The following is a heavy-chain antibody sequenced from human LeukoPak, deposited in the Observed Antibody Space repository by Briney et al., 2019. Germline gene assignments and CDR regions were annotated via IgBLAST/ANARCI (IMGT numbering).Heavy chain of an antibody. Sequence: SETLSLTCTVSGGSISSSSYYWGWIRQPPGKGLEWIVSLYYSGNIFYNPSLKSRVTISVDTSKNRFSLKLSSVTAADTAVYYCARGYDSSGYPFDYWGQGTLVTVSS. CDR1: GGSISSSSYY. CDR2: LYYSGNI. J-gene: IGHJ4*02. CDR3: ARGYDSSGYPFDY. D-gene: IGHD3-22*01. V-gene: IGHV4-39*01.